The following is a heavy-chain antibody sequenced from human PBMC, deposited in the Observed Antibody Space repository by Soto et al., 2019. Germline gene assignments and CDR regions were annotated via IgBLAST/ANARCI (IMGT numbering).Heavy chain of an antibody. CDR1: GYTFTGYY. D-gene: IGHD3-16*01. Sequence: GASVKVSCKASGYTFTGYYMHWGRQAPGQGLEWMGWINPNSGGTNYAQKFQGWVTMTRDTSISTAYMELSRLRSDDTAVYYCARDRPYYHYYYGMDVWGQGTTVTVSS. CDR3: ARDRPYYHYYYGMDV. CDR2: INPNSGGT. V-gene: IGHV1-2*04. J-gene: IGHJ6*02.